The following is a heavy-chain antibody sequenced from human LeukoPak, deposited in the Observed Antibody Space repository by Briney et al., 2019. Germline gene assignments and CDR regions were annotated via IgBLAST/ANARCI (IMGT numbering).Heavy chain of an antibody. V-gene: IGHV1-18*01. D-gene: IGHD3-22*01. CDR1: GYTFTSYG. CDR2: IGAYNGNT. J-gene: IGHJ4*02. Sequence: ASVKVSCKASGYTFTSYGISWVRQAPGQGLEWMGWIGAYNGNTNYAQKLQGRVTMTTDTSTSTAYMELRSLRSDDAAVYYCASHYYDSSGYSYYFDYWGQGTLVTVSS. CDR3: ASHYYDSSGYSYYFDY.